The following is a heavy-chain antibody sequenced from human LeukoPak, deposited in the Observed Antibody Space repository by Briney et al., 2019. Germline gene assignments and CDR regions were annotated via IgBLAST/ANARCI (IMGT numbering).Heavy chain of an antibody. D-gene: IGHD2-15*01. V-gene: IGHV3-74*01. Sequence: GGSLRLSCAASGFTFSSYWMHWVRQAPGKGLVWVSRINSDGSSTSYADSVKGRFTISRDNAKNTLYLQMNSLRAEDTAVYYCARGESWGVVAATDFDYWGQGTLVTVSS. CDR1: GFTFSSYW. J-gene: IGHJ4*02. CDR2: INSDGSST. CDR3: ARGESWGVVAATDFDY.